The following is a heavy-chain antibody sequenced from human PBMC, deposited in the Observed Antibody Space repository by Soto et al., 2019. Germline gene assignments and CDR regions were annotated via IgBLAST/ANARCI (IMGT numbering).Heavy chain of an antibody. CDR2: ISGSGGST. CDR1: GFTFSSYA. J-gene: IGHJ4*02. Sequence: VQLVESGGGLVQPGGSLRLSCSASGFTFSSYAMHWVRQAPGKGLEYVSAISGSGGSTYYADSVKGRFTISRDNSKNTLYLQMNSLRAEDTAVYYCAKEDCSGGSCYSEVDYWGQGTLVTVSS. V-gene: IGHV3-64*04. D-gene: IGHD2-15*01. CDR3: AKEDCSGGSCYSEVDY.